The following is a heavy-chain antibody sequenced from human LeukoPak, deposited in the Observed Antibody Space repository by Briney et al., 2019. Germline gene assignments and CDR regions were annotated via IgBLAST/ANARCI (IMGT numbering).Heavy chain of an antibody. Sequence: SETLSLTCTVSGGSISSYYWSWIRQPPGKGLEWIGYIYYSGSTNYNPSLKSRVTISVDTSKNQFSLKLSSVTAADTAVYYCARRGYSGYDSILYYYYGMDVWGHGTTVTVSS. D-gene: IGHD5-12*01. CDR1: GGSISSYY. CDR2: IYYSGST. V-gene: IGHV4-59*08. J-gene: IGHJ6*02. CDR3: ARRGYSGYDSILYYYYGMDV.